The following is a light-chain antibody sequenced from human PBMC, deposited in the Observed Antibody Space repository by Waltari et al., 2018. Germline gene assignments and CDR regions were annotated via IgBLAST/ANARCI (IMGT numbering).Light chain of an antibody. V-gene: IGLV2-14*01. CDR2: DVS. Sequence: QSALTQPASVSGSPGQSITISCTGTSSDVGGYNYVSWYQQHPGKAPKLMIYDVSNRPSGLSNRFSGSKSGNTASLTISGLQAEDEADYYCSSYTCSSTLYVFGTGTKVTVL. J-gene: IGLJ1*01. CDR3: SSYTCSSTLYV. CDR1: SSDVGGYNY.